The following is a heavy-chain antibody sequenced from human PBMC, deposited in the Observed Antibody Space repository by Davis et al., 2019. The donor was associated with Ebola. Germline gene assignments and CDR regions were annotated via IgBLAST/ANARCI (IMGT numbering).Heavy chain of an antibody. J-gene: IGHJ4*02. D-gene: IGHD3-10*01. CDR1: GFTFSSYA. CDR3: AKFMVRGVITKGTIFDY. CDR2: ISGSGGST. Sequence: PGGSLRLSCAASGFTFSSYAMSWVRQAPGKGLEWVSAISGSGGSTYYADSVKGRFTISRDNSKNTLYLQMNSLRAEDTAVYYCAKFMVRGVITKGTIFDYWGQGTLVTVSS. V-gene: IGHV3-23*01.